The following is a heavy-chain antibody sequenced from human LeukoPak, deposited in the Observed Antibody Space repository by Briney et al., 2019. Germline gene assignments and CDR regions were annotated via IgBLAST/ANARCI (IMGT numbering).Heavy chain of an antibody. Sequence: PGGSLRLSCAASGFTFSSYGMHWVRQAPGKGLEWVAVICYDGSNKYYADSVKGRFTISRDNSKNTLYLQMNSLRAEDTAVYYCAKDGTRGHCSSDSCYFGFDPWGQGTLVTVSS. CDR1: GFTFSSYG. CDR2: ICYDGSNK. CDR3: AKDGTRGHCSSDSCYFGFDP. V-gene: IGHV3-33*06. J-gene: IGHJ5*02. D-gene: IGHD2-15*01.